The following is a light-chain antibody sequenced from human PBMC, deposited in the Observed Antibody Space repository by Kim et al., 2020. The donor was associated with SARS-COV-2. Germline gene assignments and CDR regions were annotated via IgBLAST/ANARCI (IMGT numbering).Light chain of an antibody. Sequence: PGESATLSCTARLNIDIGLAPDQQTPGQAPRLLIYDAAVRAAVIPDKFSGSGSGTDFTLTTGSLAPEDFAIYYCQQRGSWPPALTFGGGTKVDIK. J-gene: IGKJ4*01. V-gene: IGKV3-11*01. CDR2: DAA. CDR1: LNIDIG. CDR3: QQRGSWPPALT.